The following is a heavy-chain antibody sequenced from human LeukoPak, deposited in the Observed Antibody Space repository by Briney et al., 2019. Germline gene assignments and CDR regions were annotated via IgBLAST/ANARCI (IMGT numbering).Heavy chain of an antibody. V-gene: IGHV3-23*01. CDR2: ISPAGGTT. CDR3: ALNPDYYGSGSFDY. Sequence: GGSLRLSCAVSGFTFSSEAMGWVRQLPGGGLEWVSTISPAGGTTYYAESMKGRFTISRDNSKSTLYLQMNSLRVEDTAVYYCALNPDYYGSGSFDYWGQGTLVTVSS. D-gene: IGHD3-10*01. CDR1: GFTFSSEA. J-gene: IGHJ4*02.